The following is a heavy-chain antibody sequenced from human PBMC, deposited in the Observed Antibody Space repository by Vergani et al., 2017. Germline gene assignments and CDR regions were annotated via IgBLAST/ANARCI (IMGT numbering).Heavy chain of an antibody. D-gene: IGHD4-23*01. Sequence: QVQLVESGGGVVQPGGSLTLSCAASGFTFSSYGMHWVRQAPGKGLEWVAFIRYDGSNKYYADSVKGRFTISRDNSKNTLYLQMNSLRAEDTAVYYCAKDRTTVVTLGLDYWGQGTLVTVSS. CDR3: AKDRTTVVTLGLDY. J-gene: IGHJ4*02. CDR2: IRYDGSNK. CDR1: GFTFSSYG. V-gene: IGHV3-30*02.